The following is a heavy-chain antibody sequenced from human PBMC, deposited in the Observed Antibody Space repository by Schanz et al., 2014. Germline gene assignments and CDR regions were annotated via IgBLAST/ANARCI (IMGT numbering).Heavy chain of an antibody. CDR1: GFTFDEYG. J-gene: IGHJ6*02. V-gene: IGHV3-9*01. CDR3: AKERPTMVYAMEV. Sequence: EVQLVESGGDLVQPGRSLRLSCAASGFTFDEYGMHWVRQAPGKGLEWVSGISWNGGFIAYGDAVKGRFTISRDNAKNSLFLQMSSLRADDTAFYYCAKERPTMVYAMEVWGQGTTVTVSS. CDR2: ISWNGGFI. D-gene: IGHD3-10*01.